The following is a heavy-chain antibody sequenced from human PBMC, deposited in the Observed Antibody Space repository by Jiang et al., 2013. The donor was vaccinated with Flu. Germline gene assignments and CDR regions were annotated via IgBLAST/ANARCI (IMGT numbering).Heavy chain of an antibody. V-gene: IGHV3-15*07. Sequence: VQLVESGGGFVKPGGSLRLSCEASGFIFDNAWMHWVRQAPGKGLEWVGRIKTKIDGGTADYAAPVKGRFTVSRDDSKSTLYLEMNSLKTEDTAVYYCTTNYGDYFWSSFDFWG. CDR3: TTNYGDYFWSSFDF. CDR2: IKTKIDGGTA. CDR1: GFIFDNAW. D-gene: IGHD4-17*01. J-gene: IGHJ4*01.